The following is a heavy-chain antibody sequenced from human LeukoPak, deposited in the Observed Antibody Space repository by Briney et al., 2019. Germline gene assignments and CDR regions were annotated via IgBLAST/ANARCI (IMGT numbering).Heavy chain of an antibody. V-gene: IGHV3-66*01. CDR2: IYSGGST. J-gene: IGHJ4*01. D-gene: IGHD6-13*01. CDR3: ATDVRSSPLGF. Sequence: GGSLRLSCAASGFTVSSNYMSWVRQAPGKGLEWVSIIYSGGSTYYADSVKGRFTISRDSSNNTLFLQMSNLRADDSGLYYCATDVRSSPLGFWGHGTLVTVSS. CDR1: GFTVSSNY.